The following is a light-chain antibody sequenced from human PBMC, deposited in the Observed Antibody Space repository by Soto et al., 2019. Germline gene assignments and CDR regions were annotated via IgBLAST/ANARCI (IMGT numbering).Light chain of an antibody. V-gene: IGLV2-14*03. J-gene: IGLJ1*01. Sequence: QSVLTQPASVSGSPGQSIAISCTGTSSDVGAYDYVSWYQQHPDKAPKLMIYEVGNRPSGVSNRFSGSKSVNTATLTISGLQADDEADYYCSSYTTRSTRVFGTGTKVTVL. CDR1: SSDVGAYDY. CDR2: EVG. CDR3: SSYTTRSTRV.